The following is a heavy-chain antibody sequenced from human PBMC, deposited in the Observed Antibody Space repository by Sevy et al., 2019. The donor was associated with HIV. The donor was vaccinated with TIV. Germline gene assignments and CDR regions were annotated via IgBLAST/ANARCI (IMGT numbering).Heavy chain of an antibody. Sequence: ASLKVSCKASGYTFTSYDINWVRQATGQGLEWMGWMNPNSGNTGYAQKFQGRVTMTRNTSISTAYMALSSLRSEDTAVYYCARAGDYDSSGYYVYYYYGMDVWGQGTTVTVSS. CDR3: ARAGDYDSSGYYVYYYYGMDV. J-gene: IGHJ6*02. CDR1: GYTFTSYD. V-gene: IGHV1-8*01. D-gene: IGHD3-22*01. CDR2: MNPNSGNT.